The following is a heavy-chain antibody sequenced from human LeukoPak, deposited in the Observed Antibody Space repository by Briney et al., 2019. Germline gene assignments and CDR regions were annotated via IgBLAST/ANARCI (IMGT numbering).Heavy chain of an antibody. CDR1: GYTFTSYD. J-gene: IGHJ4*02. CDR2: MNPNSGNT. V-gene: IGHV1-8*01. Sequence: ASVKLSCKASGYTFTSYDNNWVRHANGQGHEWMGWMNPNSGNTGYAQKFQGRVTMTRNTTISTAYMELGSLRSEDTAVYYCARVTPDFWSGYRNYWGQGTLVTVSS. D-gene: IGHD3-3*01. CDR3: ARVTPDFWSGYRNY.